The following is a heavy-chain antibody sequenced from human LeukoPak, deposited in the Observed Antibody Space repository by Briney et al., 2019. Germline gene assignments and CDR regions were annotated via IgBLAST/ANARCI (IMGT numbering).Heavy chain of an antibody. CDR1: GFSFSDSY. D-gene: IGHD6-25*01. CDR3: ARGSSASRS. V-gene: IGHV3-11*01. Sequence: KPGGSLRLPCAASGFSFSDSYMSWVRQAPGKGLEWISYINLSGNTMYYTDSVKGRFTISRDNAKNSLYLEMNSLRAEDSAVYYCARGSSASRSWGQGTLVIVSS. CDR2: INLSGNTM. J-gene: IGHJ1*01.